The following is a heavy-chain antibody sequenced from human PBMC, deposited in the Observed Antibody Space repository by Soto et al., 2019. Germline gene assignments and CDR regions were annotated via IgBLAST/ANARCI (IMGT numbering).Heavy chain of an antibody. Sequence: EVQLLESGGGLVQPGGSLRLTCAASGFTISRNAMYWVRQAPGKGLEWVSGISERGDTTHYADSVKGRFTISRDNSKNTLYLQMNSLRVEDTAVYYCARGAPYGSGSYYKDWGQGTLVTVSS. D-gene: IGHD3-10*01. CDR1: GFTISRNA. CDR2: ISERGDTT. V-gene: IGHV3-23*01. CDR3: ARGAPYGSGSYYKD. J-gene: IGHJ1*01.